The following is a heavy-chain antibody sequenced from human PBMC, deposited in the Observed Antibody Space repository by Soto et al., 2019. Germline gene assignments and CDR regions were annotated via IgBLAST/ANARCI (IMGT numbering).Heavy chain of an antibody. CDR2: ISGSGGST. J-gene: IGHJ6*03. CDR1: GFTLSSYA. V-gene: IGHV3-23*01. CDR3: AKANSSLSPNYMDV. D-gene: IGHD1-1*01. Sequence: GGSLRLSCAASGFTLSSYAMSWVRQAPGKGLEWVSAISGSGGSTYYADSVKGRFTISRDNSKNTLYLQMNNLRAEDTAVYYCAKANSSLSPNYMDVWGKGTTVTVSS.